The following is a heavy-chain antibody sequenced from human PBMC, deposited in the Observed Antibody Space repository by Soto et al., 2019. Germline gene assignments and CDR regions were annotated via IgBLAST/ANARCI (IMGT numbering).Heavy chain of an antibody. CDR1: GDYT. D-gene: IGHD6-19*01. CDR3: ARSHISSGWYAGFDL. CDR2: IIPIVGIA. V-gene: IGHV1-69*02. Sequence: QVQLVQSGAEVKKPGSSVKVSCKASGDYTISWVRQAPGQGLEWMGNIIPIVGIANYAQNFQGRATITADKSTTTAYMELNSLRSEDTAMYYCARSHISSGWYAGFDLWGQGTLVTVSS. J-gene: IGHJ4*02.